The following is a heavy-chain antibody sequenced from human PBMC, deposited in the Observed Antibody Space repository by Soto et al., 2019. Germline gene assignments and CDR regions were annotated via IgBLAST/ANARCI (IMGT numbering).Heavy chain of an antibody. V-gene: IGHV3-33*05. D-gene: IGHD1-1*01. CDR3: ARRWNYYLDF. CDR1: GFPFREFG. CDR2: ISYDGSD. J-gene: IGHJ4*02. Sequence: QMQLVESGGGVVQPGRSLRLSCVASGFPFREFGMHWVRQAPGKGLEWVVLISYDGSDYADSVKGRFTISRDDSRDTLFLHMDNLRPDDTVVYYCARRWNYYLDFWGQGTLVAVSS.